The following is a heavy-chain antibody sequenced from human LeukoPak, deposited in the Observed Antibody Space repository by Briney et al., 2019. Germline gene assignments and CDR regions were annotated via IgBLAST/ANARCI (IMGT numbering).Heavy chain of an antibody. CDR3: ARERREYSYGSFIGDY. V-gene: IGHV1-2*02. CDR1: GYTFTNYG. CDR2: INPNSGGT. Sequence: ASVKVSCKASGYTFTNYGISWVRQAPGQGLEWMGWINPNSGGTNYAQKFQGRVTMTRDTSISTAYMELSRLRSDDTALYYCARERREYSYGSFIGDYWGQGTLVTVSS. J-gene: IGHJ4*02. D-gene: IGHD5-18*01.